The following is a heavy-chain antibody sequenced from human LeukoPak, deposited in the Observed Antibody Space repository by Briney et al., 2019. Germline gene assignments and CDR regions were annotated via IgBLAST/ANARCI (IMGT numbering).Heavy chain of an antibody. CDR1: GFTFSSYG. CDR2: ISYDGSNK. CDR3: AKSVHYDSSGYPFDY. V-gene: IGHV3-30*18. D-gene: IGHD3-22*01. J-gene: IGHJ4*02. Sequence: GGSLRLSCAASGFTFSSYGMHWVRQAPGKGLEWVAVISYDGSNKYYADSVKGRFAISRDNSKNTLYLQMNSLRAEDTAVYYCAKSVHYDSSGYPFDYWGQGTLVTVSS.